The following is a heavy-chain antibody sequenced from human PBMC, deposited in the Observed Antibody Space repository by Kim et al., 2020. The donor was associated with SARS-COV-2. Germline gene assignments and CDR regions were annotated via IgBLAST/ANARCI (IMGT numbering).Heavy chain of an antibody. D-gene: IGHD3-3*01. CDR2: ISYDGSNK. CDR1: GFTFSSYA. J-gene: IGHJ6*02. CDR3: ARALSPPSGFLEWMRSRQYYYYGMDV. V-gene: IGHV3-30-3*01. Sequence: GGSLRLSCAASGFTFSSYAMHWVRQAPGKGLEWVAVISYDGSNKYYADSVKGRFTISRDNSKNTLYLQMNSLRAEDTAVYYWARALSPPSGFLEWMRSRQYYYYGMDVWGQGTTVTVSS.